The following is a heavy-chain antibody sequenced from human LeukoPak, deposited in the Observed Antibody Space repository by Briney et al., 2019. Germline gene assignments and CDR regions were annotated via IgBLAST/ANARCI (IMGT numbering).Heavy chain of an antibody. CDR1: GFTFSSYA. CDR3: AKVPDSSSWLHYYYYGMDV. J-gene: IGHJ6*02. V-gene: IGHV3-23*01. CDR2: ISGSGGST. D-gene: IGHD6-13*01. Sequence: GGSLRLSCAASGFTFSSYAMSWVRQAPGKGLGWVSAISGSGGSTYYADSVKGRFTISRDNSKNTLYLQMNSLRAEDTAVYYCAKVPDSSSWLHYYYYGMDVWGQGTTVTVSS.